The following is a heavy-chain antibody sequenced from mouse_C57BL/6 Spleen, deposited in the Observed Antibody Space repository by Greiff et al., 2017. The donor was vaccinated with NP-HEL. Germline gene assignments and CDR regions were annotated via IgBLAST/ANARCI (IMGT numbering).Heavy chain of an antibody. Sequence: EVQLQQSGPGLVKPSQSLSLTCSVTGYSITSGYYWNWIRQFPGNKLEWMGYISYDGSNNYNPSLKNRISITRDTSKNQFFLKLNSVTTEDTATYYCAREYGSSYRYFDVWGTGTTVTVSS. CDR3: AREYGSSYRYFDV. V-gene: IGHV3-6*01. CDR2: ISYDGSN. D-gene: IGHD1-1*01. CDR1: GYSITSGYY. J-gene: IGHJ1*03.